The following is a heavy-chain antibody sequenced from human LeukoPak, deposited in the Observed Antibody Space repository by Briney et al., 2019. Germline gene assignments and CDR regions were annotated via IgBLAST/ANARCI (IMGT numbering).Heavy chain of an antibody. CDR3: ARGRITIFGVVNHFDY. D-gene: IGHD3-3*01. CDR1: GGSISSGGYS. Sequence: SETLSLTCAVSGGSISSGGYSWSWIRQPPGKGLEWIGYIYHSGSTYYNPSLKSRVTISVDRSKNQFSLKLSSVTAADTAVYYCARGRITIFGVVNHFDYWGQGTPVTVFS. V-gene: IGHV4-30-2*01. J-gene: IGHJ4*02. CDR2: IYHSGST.